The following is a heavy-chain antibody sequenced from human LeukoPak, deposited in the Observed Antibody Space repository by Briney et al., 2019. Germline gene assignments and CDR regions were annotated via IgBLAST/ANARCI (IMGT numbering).Heavy chain of an antibody. CDR2: IYSGGST. V-gene: IGHV3-53*01. D-gene: IGHD3-16*01. Sequence: GGSLRLSCAASGFTVSSNYMSWVRQAPGKGLEWVSVIYSGGSTYYADSVKGRFTISRDNSKNTLYLKMNSLRAEDTAVYYCARGAGGFMGGFDYWGQGTLVTVSS. CDR3: ARGAGGFMGGFDY. J-gene: IGHJ4*02. CDR1: GFTVSSNY.